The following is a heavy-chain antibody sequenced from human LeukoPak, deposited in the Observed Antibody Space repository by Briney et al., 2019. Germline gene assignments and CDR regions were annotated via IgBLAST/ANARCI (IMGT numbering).Heavy chain of an antibody. V-gene: IGHV3-33*01. CDR2: IWSDGTKK. CDR1: GFTVSSYG. CDR3: ARDSDASGRHWYFDL. J-gene: IGHJ2*01. Sequence: PGGSLRLSCAASGFTVSSYGMHWVRQAPGKGLEWVADIWSDGTKKYYADSVRGRFTISRDTSENTVYLQMNSLGDEDTAVYYCARDSDASGRHWYFDLWGRGTLVTDSS. D-gene: IGHD3-10*01.